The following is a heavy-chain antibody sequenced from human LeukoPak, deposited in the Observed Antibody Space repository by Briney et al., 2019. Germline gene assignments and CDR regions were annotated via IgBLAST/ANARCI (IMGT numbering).Heavy chain of an antibody. CDR3: AKKTIVGATVDAFDI. CDR1: GFTFSNYG. D-gene: IGHD1-26*01. J-gene: IGHJ3*02. CDR2: ISRSSTI. Sequence: GGSLRLSCAVSGFTFSNYGMNWVRQAPGKGLEWVSYISRSSTIYYADSVKGRFTISRDNSKNTLYLQMNSLRAEDTAVYYCAKKTIVGATVDAFDIWGQGTMVTVSS. V-gene: IGHV3-48*01.